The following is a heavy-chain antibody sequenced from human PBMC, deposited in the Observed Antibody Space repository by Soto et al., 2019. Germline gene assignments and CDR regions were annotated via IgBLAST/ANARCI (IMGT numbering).Heavy chain of an antibody. CDR3: AKSPHSGYDSYYYYYMDV. CDR2: ISGGGGST. CDR1: GFTFSSYA. D-gene: IGHD5-12*01. Sequence: GGSLRLSCAASGFTFSSYAMSWVRQAPGKGLEWVSAISGGGGSTYYAGSVKGRFTISRENSKNTLYLQMNSLRAEETAVYYCAKSPHSGYDSYYYYYMDVWGKGTTVTVSS. J-gene: IGHJ6*03. V-gene: IGHV3-23*01.